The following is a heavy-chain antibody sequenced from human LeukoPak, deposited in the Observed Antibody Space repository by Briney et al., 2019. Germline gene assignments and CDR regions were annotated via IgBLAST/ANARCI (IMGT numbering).Heavy chain of an antibody. J-gene: IGHJ6*01. CDR3: ASAQGYCCSTSCYDPYYYGMDV. CDR1: GYTFTGYY. Sequence: ASVKVSCKASGYTFTGYYMHWVRQAPGQGLEWMGWINPNSGGTNYAQKFQGRVTMTRDTSISTAYMELSRLRSDDTAVYYCASAQGYCCSTSCYDPYYYGMDVWGQGTTVTVSS. CDR2: INPNSGGT. D-gene: IGHD2-2*01. V-gene: IGHV1-2*02.